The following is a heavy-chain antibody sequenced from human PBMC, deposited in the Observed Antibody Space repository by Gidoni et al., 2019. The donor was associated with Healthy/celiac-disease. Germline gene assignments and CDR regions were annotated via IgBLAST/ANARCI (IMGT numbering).Heavy chain of an antibody. J-gene: IGHJ6*02. CDR3: TTAGYSGYDLGFYYYYGRDV. V-gene: IGHV3-15*01. CDR2: IKSKTEGGTT. D-gene: IGHD5-12*01. CDR1: GFTFSNAW. Sequence: EVQLVESGGGLVKPGGSLRLSCAASGFTFSNAWMRWVRQAPGKGLEWVGRIKSKTEGGTTDYDAHVKGRVNISRDDSKNTLYLQMNSMKTEDTAVYYCTTAGYSGYDLGFYYYYGRDVWGQGTTVTVSS.